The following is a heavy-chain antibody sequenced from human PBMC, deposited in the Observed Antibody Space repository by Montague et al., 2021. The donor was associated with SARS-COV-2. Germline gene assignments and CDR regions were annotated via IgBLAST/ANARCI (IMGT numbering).Heavy chain of an antibody. V-gene: IGHV4-39*07. CDR3: ARDGFYYDRSGPSNFDY. J-gene: IGHJ4*02. Sequence: SETLSLTCTVSVGSISSNNCYWGWIRQPPGKALEWLGSIYYSGXTXYXXXXKXRVTMSVDTSENQFSLKLRSVTAADTAVYYCARDGFYYDRSGPSNFDYWGQGTLVTVSS. D-gene: IGHD3-22*01. CDR2: IYYSGXT. CDR1: VGSISSNNCY.